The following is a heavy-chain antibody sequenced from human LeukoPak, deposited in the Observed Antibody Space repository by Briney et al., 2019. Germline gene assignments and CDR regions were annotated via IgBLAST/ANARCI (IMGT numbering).Heavy chain of an antibody. V-gene: IGHV3-53*01. D-gene: IGHD1-26*01. Sequence: TGGSLRLSCAASGFTVSTNDMSWVRQAPGKGLEWVSLTYSAGDTYYADSVKGRFSISRDNSKNTLLLQMNSLRAEDSAVYYCARGLVGASGDACNIWGQGTMVTVSS. CDR1: GFTVSTND. CDR3: ARGLVGASGDACNI. J-gene: IGHJ3*02. CDR2: TYSAGDT.